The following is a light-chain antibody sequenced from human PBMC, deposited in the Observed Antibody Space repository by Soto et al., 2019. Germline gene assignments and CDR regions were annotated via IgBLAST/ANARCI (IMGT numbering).Light chain of an antibody. J-gene: IGKJ5*01. Sequence: DIQMTQFPSSLSASVRDRVTITCRASQSIRNYLNWYQQKPGKAPKLLIYAASSLQSGVPSRFSGRGSGTDFTLTISSLQPEDFATDYCQQSYSTPRITFGQGTRLEIK. CDR2: AAS. CDR3: QQSYSTPRIT. V-gene: IGKV1-39*01. CDR1: QSIRNY.